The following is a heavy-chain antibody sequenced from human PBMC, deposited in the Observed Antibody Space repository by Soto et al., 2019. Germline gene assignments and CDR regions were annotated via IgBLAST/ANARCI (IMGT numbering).Heavy chain of an antibody. CDR3: ARALGGYYYDSSGYWVY. CDR1: GGSFSGYY. J-gene: IGHJ4*02. V-gene: IGHV4-34*01. Sequence: SETLSLTCAVYGGSFSGYYWSWIRQPPGKGLEWIGEINHSGSTNYNPSLKSRVTISVDTSKNQFSLKLSSVTAADTAVYYCARALGGYYYDSSGYWVYWGQGTLVTVSS. D-gene: IGHD3-22*01. CDR2: INHSGST.